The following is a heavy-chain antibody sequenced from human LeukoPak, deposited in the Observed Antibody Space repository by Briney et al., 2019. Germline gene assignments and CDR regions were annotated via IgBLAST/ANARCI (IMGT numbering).Heavy chain of an antibody. J-gene: IGHJ6*02. V-gene: IGHV3-23*01. D-gene: IGHD4/OR15-4a*01. CDR1: EFTFSSFL. CDR2: ISGTGGST. CDR3: ARGRLYGMDV. Sequence: GGSLRLSCAASEFTFSSFLMSWVRQAPGEGLEWVSGISGTGGSTWYIDSVRGRFTISRDNTKNTFYLHMSSLRVDDTAVYYCARGRLYGMDVWGQGTTVIVSS.